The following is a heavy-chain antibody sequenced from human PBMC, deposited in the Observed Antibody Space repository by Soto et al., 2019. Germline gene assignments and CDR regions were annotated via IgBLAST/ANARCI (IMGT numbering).Heavy chain of an antibody. D-gene: IGHD1-26*01. CDR2: IIPILGIA. CDR3: ARALATPNYYYGMDV. CDR1: GGTFSSYT. V-gene: IGHV1-69*02. Sequence: SVKVSCKASGGTFSSYTISWVRQAPGQGLEWMGRIIPILGIANYAQKFQGRVTITADKSTSTAYMELSSLRSEDTAVYYCARALATPNYYYGMDVWGQGTTVTVSS. J-gene: IGHJ6*02.